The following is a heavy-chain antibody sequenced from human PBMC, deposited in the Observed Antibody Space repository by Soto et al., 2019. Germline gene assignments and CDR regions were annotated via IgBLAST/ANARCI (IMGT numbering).Heavy chain of an antibody. V-gene: IGHV3-30-3*01. J-gene: IGHJ4*02. Sequence: QVQLVESGGGVVQPGRSLRLSCSASGFNFGHYAMHWVRQAPGKGLEWVAALSFDRSNEYYADSLRGRFTISRDNSKNTLYLQMNSLRAEDTAVYYCARLEYSFGTPFLDYWGQGTLVTVSS. CDR1: GFNFGHYA. CDR2: LSFDRSNE. CDR3: ARLEYSFGTPFLDY. D-gene: IGHD3-16*01.